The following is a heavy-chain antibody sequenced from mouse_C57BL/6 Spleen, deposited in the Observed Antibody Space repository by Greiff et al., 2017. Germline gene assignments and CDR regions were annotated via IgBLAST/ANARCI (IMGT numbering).Heavy chain of an antibody. CDR2: ISYDGSN. D-gene: IGHD2-4*01. J-gene: IGHJ1*03. CDR1: GYSITSGYY. CDR3: ARDGLRRGYFDV. Sequence: EVKLQESGPGLVKPSQSLSLTCSVTGYSITSGYYWNWIRQFPGNKLEWMGYISYDGSNNYNPSLKNRISITRDTSKNQFFLKLNSVTTEDTATYYCARDGLRRGYFDVWGTGTTVTVSS. V-gene: IGHV3-6*01.